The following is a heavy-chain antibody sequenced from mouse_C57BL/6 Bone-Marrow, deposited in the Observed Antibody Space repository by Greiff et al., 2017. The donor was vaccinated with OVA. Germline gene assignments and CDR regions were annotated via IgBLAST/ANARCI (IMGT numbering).Heavy chain of an antibody. V-gene: IGHV2-2*01. CDR3: ARKYYGSSYVWYFDV. J-gene: IGHJ1*03. CDR1: GFSLTSYG. Sequence: QVQLQQSGPGLVQPSQSLSITCTVSGFSLTSYGVHWVRQSPGKGLEWLGVIWSGGSTDYNAAFISRLSISKDNSKSQVFFKMNSLQADDTAIYYCARKYYGSSYVWYFDVWGTGTTVTVSS. D-gene: IGHD1-1*01. CDR2: IWSGGST.